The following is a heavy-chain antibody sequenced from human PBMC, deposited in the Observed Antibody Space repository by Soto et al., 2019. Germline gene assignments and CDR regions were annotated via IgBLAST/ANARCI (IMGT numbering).Heavy chain of an antibody. CDR3: AKQWLFQLIEY. V-gene: IGHV3-7*03. D-gene: IGHD6-19*01. CDR1: GSTFSSYW. CDR2: IKQDGSEK. J-gene: IGHJ4*02. Sequence: GGSLRLSCAASGSTFSSYWMSWVRQAPGKGLEWVANIKQDGSEKYYVDSVKGRFTISRDNAKNSLYLQMNSLRAEDKAVYYCAKQWLFQLIEYWGKGTMVTVAA.